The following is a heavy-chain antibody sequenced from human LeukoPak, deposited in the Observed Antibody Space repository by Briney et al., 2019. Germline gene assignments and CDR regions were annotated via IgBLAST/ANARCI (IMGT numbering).Heavy chain of an antibody. J-gene: IGHJ4*02. V-gene: IGHV1-8*01. CDR2: MNPNSGNT. CDR3: ARVGIIVGADFDY. Sequence: ASVKGSSTVSGYTFTIYDINSVRQATGQGIEWRGWMNPNSGNTGYAKKFPGRVTMTQNTSISTAFMELSSLRSEDTAVYYCARVGIIVGADFDYWGQGTLVTVSS. D-gene: IGHD1-26*01. CDR1: GYTFTIYD.